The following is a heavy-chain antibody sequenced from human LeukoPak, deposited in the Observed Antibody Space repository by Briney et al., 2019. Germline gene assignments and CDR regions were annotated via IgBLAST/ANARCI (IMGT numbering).Heavy chain of an antibody. J-gene: IGHJ5*02. CDR1: GFTFSDYY. Sequence: GGSLRLSCAASGFTFSDYYMSWIRQAPGKGLEWVSYISSSGRTIYYADSVKGRFTISRDNAKNSLYLQMNSLRAEDTAVYYCARVGSSWYDWFDPWGQGTLVTVSS. V-gene: IGHV3-11*04. CDR2: ISSSGRTI. D-gene: IGHD6-13*01. CDR3: ARVGSSWYDWFDP.